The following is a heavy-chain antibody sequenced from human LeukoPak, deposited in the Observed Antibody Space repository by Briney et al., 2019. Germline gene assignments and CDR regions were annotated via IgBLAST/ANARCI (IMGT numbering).Heavy chain of an antibody. CDR3: ARERPELMHYYDSSGYFPLGY. Sequence: SVKVSCKASGGTFSSYAISWVRQAPGQGLEWMGGIIPIFGTANYAQKFQGRVTITADESTSTAYMELSSLRSEDTAVYYCARERPELMHYYDSSGYFPLGYWGQGTLVTVSS. CDR1: GGTFSSYA. D-gene: IGHD3-22*01. V-gene: IGHV1-69*13. J-gene: IGHJ4*02. CDR2: IIPIFGTA.